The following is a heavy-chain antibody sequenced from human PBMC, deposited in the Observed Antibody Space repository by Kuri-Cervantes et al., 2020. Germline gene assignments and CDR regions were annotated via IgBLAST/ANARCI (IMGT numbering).Heavy chain of an antibody. V-gene: IGHV3-48*02. J-gene: IGHJ6*02. Sequence: GESLKISCAASGFTFSSYSMNWVRQAPGKGLEWVSYISSSSSTIYCADSVKGRFTISRDNAKNSLYLQMNSLRDEDTAVYYCARDHITMIVVVSYYYYYGMDVWGQGTTVTVSS. CDR1: GFTFSSYS. D-gene: IGHD3-22*01. CDR3: ARDHITMIVVVSYYYYYGMDV. CDR2: ISSSSSTI.